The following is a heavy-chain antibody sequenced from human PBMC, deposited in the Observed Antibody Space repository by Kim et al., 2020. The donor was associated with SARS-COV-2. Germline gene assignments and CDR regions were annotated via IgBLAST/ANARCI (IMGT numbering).Heavy chain of an antibody. CDR1: GFTFSSYG. CDR2: IWYDGSNK. J-gene: IGHJ6*02. D-gene: IGHD3-10*01. CDR3: ARMTPITMVRGVRGAGMDV. Sequence: GGSLRLSCAASGFTFSSYGMHWVRQAPGKGLEWVAVIWYDGSNKYYADSVKGRFTISRDNSKNTLYLQMNSLRAEDTAVYYCARMTPITMVRGVRGAGMDVWGQGTTVTVSS. V-gene: IGHV3-33*01.